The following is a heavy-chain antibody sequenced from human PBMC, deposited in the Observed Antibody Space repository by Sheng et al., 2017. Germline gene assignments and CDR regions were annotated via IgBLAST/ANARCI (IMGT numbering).Heavy chain of an antibody. CDR3: ARDVTKYSSSWHRGSFDY. D-gene: IGHD6-13*01. CDR1: GGTFSSYA. V-gene: IGHV1-69*01. Sequence: SGAEVKKPGSSVKVSCKASGGTFSSYAISWVRQAPGQGLEWMGGIIPIFGTANYAQKFQGRVTITADESTSTAYMELSSLRSEDTAVYYCARDVTKYSSSWHRGSFDYWGQGTLVTVSS. CDR2: IIPIFGTA. J-gene: IGHJ4*02.